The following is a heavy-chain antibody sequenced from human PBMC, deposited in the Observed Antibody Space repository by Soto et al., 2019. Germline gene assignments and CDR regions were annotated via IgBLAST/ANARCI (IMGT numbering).Heavy chain of an antibody. D-gene: IGHD5-12*01. CDR2: VNPSSGSI. CDR3: ARDAQIGHGYSIYDTY. V-gene: IGHV1-46*01. J-gene: IGHJ4*02. CDR1: GYIFTNYY. Sequence: ASVKVSCKASGYIFTNYYIQWVRQAPGQGLEWMGLVNPSSGSIIYAQKFKGRVIMTWDTSTSTVYMELNSLRSDDTAVYYCARDAQIGHGYSIYDTYWGQGTLVTVSS.